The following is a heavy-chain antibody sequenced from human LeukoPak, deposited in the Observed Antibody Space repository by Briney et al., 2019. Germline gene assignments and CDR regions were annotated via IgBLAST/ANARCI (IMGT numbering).Heavy chain of an antibody. CDR2: INHSGST. CDR1: GGSISSYY. J-gene: IGHJ6*02. V-gene: IGHV4-34*01. D-gene: IGHD3-10*01. CDR3: ARDRYYGSGSYYYGMDV. Sequence: SETLSLTCTVSGGSISSYYWSWIRQPPGKGLEWIGEINHSGSTNYNPSLKSRVTISVDTSKNQFSLKLSSVTAADTAVYYCARDRYYGSGSYYYGMDVWGQGTTITVSS.